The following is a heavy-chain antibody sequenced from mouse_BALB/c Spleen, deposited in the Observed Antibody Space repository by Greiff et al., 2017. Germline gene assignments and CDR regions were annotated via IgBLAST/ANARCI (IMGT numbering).Heavy chain of an antibody. CDR3: ARVGLRRAMDY. J-gene: IGHJ4*01. CDR1: GFSLTSYG. Sequence: VKVVESGPGLVAPSQSLSITCTVSGFSLTSYGVHWVRQPPGKGLEWLGVIWAGGSTNYNSALMSRLSISKDNSKSQVFLKMNSLQTDDTAMYYCARVGLRRAMDYWGQGTSVTVSS. V-gene: IGHV2-9*02. CDR2: IWAGGST. D-gene: IGHD2-4*01.